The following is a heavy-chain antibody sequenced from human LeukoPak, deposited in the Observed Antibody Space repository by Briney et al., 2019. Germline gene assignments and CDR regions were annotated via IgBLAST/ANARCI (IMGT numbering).Heavy chain of an antibody. Sequence: ASVKVSCKASGGTFSSYAISWVRQAPGQGLEWMGGIIPIFGTANYAQKFQGRVTITADESTSTAYMELSSLRSEDTAVYYCASGCSYGYQPNFDYWGQGTLVTVSS. J-gene: IGHJ4*02. CDR2: IIPIFGTA. V-gene: IGHV1-69*13. CDR3: ASGCSYGYQPNFDY. D-gene: IGHD5-18*01. CDR1: GGTFSSYA.